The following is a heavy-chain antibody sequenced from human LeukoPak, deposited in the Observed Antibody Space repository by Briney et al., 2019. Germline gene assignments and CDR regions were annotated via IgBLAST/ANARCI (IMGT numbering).Heavy chain of an antibody. CDR2: IYPGDSDT. CDR1: GYSFTTYW. J-gene: IGHJ6*02. Sequence: GESLKISCKGSGYSFTTYWIGWVRPMPGKGLEWMGIIYPGDSDTLYSPSFQGQVTISADKSISTAYLQWSSLKASDTAMYYCARPAAAYYYYYGMDVWGQGTTVTVSS. D-gene: IGHD2-2*01. CDR3: ARPAAAYYYYYGMDV. V-gene: IGHV5-51*01.